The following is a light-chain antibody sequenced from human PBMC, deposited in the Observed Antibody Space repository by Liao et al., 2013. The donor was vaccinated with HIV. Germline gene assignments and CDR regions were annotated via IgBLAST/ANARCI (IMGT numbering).Light chain of an antibody. CDR1: NIASKS. CDR3: QAWDTTSYVV. V-gene: IGLV3-21*01. CDR2: QDS. J-gene: IGLJ2*01. Sequence: SYELTQPPSVSVAPGKTARITCGGNNIASKSVHWYHQKPGQSPVLVIYQDSKRPSGIPERFSGSNFGNTATLTISGTQAVDEADYYCQAWDTTSYVVFGGGTKLTVL.